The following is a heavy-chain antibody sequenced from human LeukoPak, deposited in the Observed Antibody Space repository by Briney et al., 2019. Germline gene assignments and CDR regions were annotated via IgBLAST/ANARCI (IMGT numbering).Heavy chain of an antibody. Sequence: PSETLSLTCTISGSSITSVSHYWGWIRQPPGKGLEWIGDIYYTGSTYYSPSLRSRVTMSVHTSENQFSLRLNSVTAVDTAVYYCARRWGNIVGVTYECWGQGTLVTVSS. CDR3: ARRWGNIVGVTYEC. J-gene: IGHJ4*02. CDR2: IYYTGST. D-gene: IGHD3-16*01. CDR1: GSSITSVSHY. V-gene: IGHV4-39*01.